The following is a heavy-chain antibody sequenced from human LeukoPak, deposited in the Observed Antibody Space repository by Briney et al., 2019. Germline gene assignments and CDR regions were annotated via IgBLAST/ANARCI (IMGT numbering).Heavy chain of an antibody. D-gene: IGHD1-26*01. Sequence: GRSLRLSCAASGFTVSSFEMNWVRQAPGKGLQWVSYISSSGSTMQYADSVKGRFTITKDNAKNSLYLQMNSLRGEDTAVYYCARARSGHWWGAFDIWGQGTMVTVSS. CDR2: ISSSGSTM. CDR1: GFTVSSFE. CDR3: ARARSGHWWGAFDI. V-gene: IGHV3-48*03. J-gene: IGHJ3*02.